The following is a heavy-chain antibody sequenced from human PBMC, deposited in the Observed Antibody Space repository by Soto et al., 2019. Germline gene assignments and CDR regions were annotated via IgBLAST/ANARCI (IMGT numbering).Heavy chain of an antibody. J-gene: IGHJ6*02. CDR2: ISGYNGNT. Sequence: ASVKVSCKASGYTFTGYYMHWVRQAPGQGLEWMGWISGYNGNTKYAEKFQGRVTMTTDTSTSTVHMELRSLRSDDTAVYYCAREGQAPYYYYGMDVWGQGTTVTVS. CDR3: AREGQAPYYYYGMDV. V-gene: IGHV1-18*04. CDR1: GYTFTGYY.